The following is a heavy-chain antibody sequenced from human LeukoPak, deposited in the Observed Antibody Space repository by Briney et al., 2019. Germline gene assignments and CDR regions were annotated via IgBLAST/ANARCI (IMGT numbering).Heavy chain of an antibody. CDR2: ISYDGSDK. J-gene: IGHJ4*02. Sequence: PGGSLRLSCAASGFIYSSYAMHWVRQAPGKGLEWVAVISYDGSDKYYADSVKGRFTISRDNSKNTLYLQMNSLRAEDTAVYYCARDREEYQLLPDYWGQGILVTVSS. V-gene: IGHV3-30-3*01. CDR3: ARDREEYQLLPDY. CDR1: GFIYSSYA. D-gene: IGHD2-2*01.